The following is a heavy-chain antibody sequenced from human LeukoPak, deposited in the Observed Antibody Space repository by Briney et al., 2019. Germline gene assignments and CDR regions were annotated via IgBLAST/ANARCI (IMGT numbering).Heavy chain of an antibody. J-gene: IGHJ4*02. CDR3: AKVGVAARRFGYYLDY. D-gene: IGHD6-6*01. V-gene: IGHV4-59*01. CDR2: ISYSGST. Sequence: SETLSLTCTVSGGSISSYYWSWIRQPPGRGLEWIAYISYSGSTNYNPSLKSRITISVDTSKNQFSLKLTSVTAADTAVYYCAKVGVAARRFGYYLDYWGQGTLVTVSS. CDR1: GGSISSYY.